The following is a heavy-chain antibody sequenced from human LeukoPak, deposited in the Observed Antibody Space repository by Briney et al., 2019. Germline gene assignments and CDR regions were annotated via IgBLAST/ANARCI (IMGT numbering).Heavy chain of an antibody. Sequence: QPGGSLRLSCAASGFTFSSYAMSWVRQAPGKGLEWVSAISGSGGSTYYADSVKGRFPISRDNSKNTLYLQMNSLRAEDTAVYYCAKSRYGFYGDFYYFDYWGQGTLVTVSS. D-gene: IGHD4-17*01. CDR3: AKSRYGFYGDFYYFDY. CDR2: ISGSGGST. V-gene: IGHV3-23*01. J-gene: IGHJ4*02. CDR1: GFTFSSYA.